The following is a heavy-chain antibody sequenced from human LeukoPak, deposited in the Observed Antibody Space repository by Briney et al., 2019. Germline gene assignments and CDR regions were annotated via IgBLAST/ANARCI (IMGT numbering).Heavy chain of an antibody. J-gene: IGHJ3*02. D-gene: IGHD6-13*01. CDR2: ISGSGGST. Sequence: GGSLRLSCAASGFTFSSYAMSWVRQAPGKGLEWVSAISGSGGSTYYADSVEGRFTISRDNSKNTLYLQMNRLRAEDTAVYYCAKDRRGSSANDAFDIWGQGTMVTVSS. V-gene: IGHV3-23*01. CDR3: AKDRRGSSANDAFDI. CDR1: GFTFSSYA.